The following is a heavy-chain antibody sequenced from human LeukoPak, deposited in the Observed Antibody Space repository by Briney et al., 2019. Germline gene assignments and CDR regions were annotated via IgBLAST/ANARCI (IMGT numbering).Heavy chain of an antibody. CDR2: INPNSGGT. Sequence: GASVKVSCKASGYTFTGYYMHWVRQAPGQGLEWMGWINPNSGGTNYAQKFQGRVTMTRDTSISTAYMELSRLRSDDTAVYYCAREVGAAAGLLPADYWGQGTLVTVSS. CDR3: AREVGAAAGLLPADY. CDR1: GYTFTGYY. D-gene: IGHD6-13*01. V-gene: IGHV1-2*02. J-gene: IGHJ4*02.